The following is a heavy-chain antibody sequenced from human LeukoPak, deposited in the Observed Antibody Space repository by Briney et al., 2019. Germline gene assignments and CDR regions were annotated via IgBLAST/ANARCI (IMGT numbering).Heavy chain of an antibody. CDR2: ISGSGGST. V-gene: IGHV3-23*01. Sequence: GGSLRLSCAASGFTFSSYAMSWVRQAPGKGLEWVSAISGSGGSTYYADSVKGRFTISRDNSKNTLYLQMNSLRAEDTAVYYCAKDQSGDFWSAYYFDYWGQGTLVTVSS. CDR1: GFTFSSYA. D-gene: IGHD3-3*01. J-gene: IGHJ4*02. CDR3: AKDQSGDFWSAYYFDY.